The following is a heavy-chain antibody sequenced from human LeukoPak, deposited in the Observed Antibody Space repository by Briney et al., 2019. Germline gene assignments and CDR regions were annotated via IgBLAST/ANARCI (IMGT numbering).Heavy chain of an antibody. CDR3: ARDQHGDLDY. D-gene: IGHD4-17*01. J-gene: IGHJ4*02. CDR1: GGSISSSSYY. CDR2: IYYSGST. Sequence: PSETLSLTCTVSGGSISSSSYYWGWIRQPPGKGLEWIGSIYYSGSTNYNPSLKSRVTISVDTSKNQFSLKLSSVTAADTAVYYCARDQHGDLDYWGQGTLVTVSS. V-gene: IGHV4-39*07.